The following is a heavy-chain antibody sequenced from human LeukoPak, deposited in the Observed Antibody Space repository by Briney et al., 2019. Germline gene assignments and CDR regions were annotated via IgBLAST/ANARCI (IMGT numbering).Heavy chain of an antibody. CDR2: ISYGGSNK. Sequence: GGSLRLSCAASGFTFSSYAMHWVRQAPGKGLEWVAVISYGGSNKYYADSVKGRFTISRDNSKNTLYLQMNSLRAEDTAVYYCARAEDYDFWSGYYYWGQGTLVTVSS. J-gene: IGHJ4*02. V-gene: IGHV3-30-3*01. CDR1: GFTFSSYA. CDR3: ARAEDYDFWSGYYY. D-gene: IGHD3-3*01.